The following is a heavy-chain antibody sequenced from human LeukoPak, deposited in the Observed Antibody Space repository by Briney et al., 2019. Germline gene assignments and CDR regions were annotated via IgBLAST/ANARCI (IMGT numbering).Heavy chain of an antibody. CDR3: AKDSTMSGSYYGMDV. Sequence: GGSLRLSCAASGFTFSNFAVSWVRQAPGKGLEWVSAISGSGGSTYYADSVKGRFTISRDNSKNTLYLQMNSLRAEDTAVYYCAKDSTMSGSYYGMDVWGRGTTVTVSS. CDR2: ISGSGGST. J-gene: IGHJ6*02. CDR1: GFTFSNFA. V-gene: IGHV3-23*01. D-gene: IGHD3-22*01.